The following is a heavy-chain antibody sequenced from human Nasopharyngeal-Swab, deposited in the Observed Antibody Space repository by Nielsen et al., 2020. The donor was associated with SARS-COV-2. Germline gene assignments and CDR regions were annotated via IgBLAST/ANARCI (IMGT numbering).Heavy chain of an antibody. D-gene: IGHD6-19*01. Sequence: GESLKISCAASGFTFSSYWMSWVRQAPGKGLEWVAVIWYDGSNKYYADSVKGRFTISRDNSKNTLYLQMNSLRAEDTAVYYCASAPSIAVAASYGMDVWGQGTTVTVSS. CDR3: ASAPSIAVAASYGMDV. CDR1: GFTFSSYW. V-gene: IGHV3-33*08. J-gene: IGHJ6*02. CDR2: IWYDGSNK.